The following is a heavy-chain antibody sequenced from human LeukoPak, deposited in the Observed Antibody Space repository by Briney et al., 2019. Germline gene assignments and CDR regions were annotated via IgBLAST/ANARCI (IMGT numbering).Heavy chain of an antibody. D-gene: IGHD3-16*01. Sequence: GGSLRLSCAASGFTFDDYAMHWVRQAPGKGLEWVSGISWNSGSIGYADSVKGRFTISRDTSKNTLYLQMNSLRAEDTAVYYCTRAQGDWGQGTLVTVSS. CDR3: TRAQGD. CDR2: ISWNSGSI. J-gene: IGHJ4*02. V-gene: IGHV3-9*01. CDR1: GFTFDDYA.